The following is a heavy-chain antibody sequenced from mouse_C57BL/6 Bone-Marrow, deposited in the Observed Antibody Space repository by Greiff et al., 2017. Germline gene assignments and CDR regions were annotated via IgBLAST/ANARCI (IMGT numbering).Heavy chain of an antibody. J-gene: IGHJ2*01. Sequence: QVQLQQPGAELVMPGASVKLSCKASGYTFTSYWMLWVKQRPGQGLEWIGEIDPSDSYTNYNQNIKGKSTLTVDKSSSTAYMQRSSLTSEDSAVYYCARNYGYWGQGTTLTVSS. V-gene: IGHV1-69*01. CDR2: IDPSDSYT. CDR1: GYTFTSYW. D-gene: IGHD1-1*01. CDR3: ARNYGY.